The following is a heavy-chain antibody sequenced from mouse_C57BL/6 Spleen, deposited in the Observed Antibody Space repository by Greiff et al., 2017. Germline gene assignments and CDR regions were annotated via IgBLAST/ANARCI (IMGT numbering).Heavy chain of an antibody. J-gene: IGHJ4*01. CDR3: ARMAYGSSYAMDY. D-gene: IGHD1-1*01. CDR2: FHPYNDDT. Sequence: VKLMESGAELVKPGASVKMSCKASGYTFTTYPIEWMKQNHGKSLEWIGNFHPYNDDTKYNEKFKGKATLTVEKSSSTVYLELSRLTSDDSAVYYCARMAYGSSYAMDYWGQGTSVTVSS. CDR1: GYTFTTYP. V-gene: IGHV1-47*01.